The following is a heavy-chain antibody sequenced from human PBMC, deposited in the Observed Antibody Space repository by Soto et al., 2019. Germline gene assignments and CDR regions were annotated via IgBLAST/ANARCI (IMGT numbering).Heavy chain of an antibody. J-gene: IGHJ4*02. V-gene: IGHV3-30-3*01. CDR3: AREFPPADIVVVPPLAMG. D-gene: IGHD2-2*01. Sequence: GGSLRLSCAASGFTFSSYSMHWVRQAPGKGLEWVAVISYDGSNKYYADSVKGRFTISRDNSKNTLYLQMNSLRAEDTAVYYCAREFPPADIVVVPPLAMGWGQGTLVTVSS. CDR2: ISYDGSNK. CDR1: GFTFSSYS.